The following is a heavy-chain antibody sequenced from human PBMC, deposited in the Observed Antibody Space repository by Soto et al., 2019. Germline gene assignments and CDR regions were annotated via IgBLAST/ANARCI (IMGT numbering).Heavy chain of an antibody. V-gene: IGHV1-69*13. J-gene: IGHJ4*02. D-gene: IGHD5-18*01. Sequence: GASVKVSCKASGGTFSSYAISWVRQAPGQGLEWMGGIIPIFGTANYAQKVQGRVTITADESTSTAYMELSSLRSEDTAVYYCARGGTIQLWPPKKYYYLDYWGQGTLVTGSS. CDR2: IIPIFGTA. CDR1: GGTFSSYA. CDR3: ARGGTIQLWPPKKYYYLDY.